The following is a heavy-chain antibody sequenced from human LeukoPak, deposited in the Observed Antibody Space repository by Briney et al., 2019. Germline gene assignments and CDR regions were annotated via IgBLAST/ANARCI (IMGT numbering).Heavy chain of an antibody. D-gene: IGHD3-3*01. CDR3: ARTSDYSSPAFDI. CDR1: SGPIRSTNHF. V-gene: IGHV4-39*07. J-gene: IGHJ3*02. Sequence: SETLSLTCTVSSGPIRSTNHFWGWIRQPPGKGLEWIGIIYYVGNTYYNPSLKSRVTISVDTSKNQFSLKLTSVTAADTAFYYCARTSDYSSPAFDIWGQGTMVTVSS. CDR2: IYYVGNT.